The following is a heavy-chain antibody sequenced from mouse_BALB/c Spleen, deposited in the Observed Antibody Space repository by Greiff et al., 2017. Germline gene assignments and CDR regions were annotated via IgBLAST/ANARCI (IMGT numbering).Heavy chain of an antibody. CDR3: ARPHYYTRGFAY. Sequence: QVQLKESGAELVRPGVSVKISCKGSGYTFTAYAMHWVKQSHAKSLEWIGVISTYYGDASYNQKFKGKATMTVDKSSSTAYMELARLTSEDSAIYYCARPHYYTRGFAYWGQGTLVTVSA. V-gene: IGHV1S137*01. D-gene: IGHD1-2*01. J-gene: IGHJ3*01. CDR1: GYTFTAYA. CDR2: ISTYYGDA.